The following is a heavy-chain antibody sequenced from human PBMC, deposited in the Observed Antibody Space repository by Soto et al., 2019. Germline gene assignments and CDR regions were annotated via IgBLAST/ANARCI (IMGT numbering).Heavy chain of an antibody. V-gene: IGHV1-3*01. CDR1: GYTLTIYA. D-gene: IGHD3-9*01. J-gene: IGHJ3*02. Sequence: ASVKVSCKASGYTLTIYAMHWVRQAPGQRLEWMGWINAGNGNTKYSQKFQGRVTITRDTSASTAYMELSSLRSEDTAVYYCARGSILGPWDAFDIWGQGTMVTVSS. CDR2: INAGNGNT. CDR3: ARGSILGPWDAFDI.